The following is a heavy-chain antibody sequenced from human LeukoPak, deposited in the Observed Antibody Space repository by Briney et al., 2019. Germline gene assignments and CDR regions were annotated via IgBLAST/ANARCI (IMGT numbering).Heavy chain of an antibody. V-gene: IGHV4-34*01. Sequence: SETLSLTCAVYGGSFSGYYWSWIRQPPGKGLEWIGEINHSGSTNYNPSLKSRVTISVDTSKNQFSLKLSSVTAADTAVYYCAGVRRITGTPFDYWGQGTLVTVSS. D-gene: IGHD1-20*01. CDR1: GGSFSGYY. CDR2: INHSGST. J-gene: IGHJ4*02. CDR3: AGVRRITGTPFDY.